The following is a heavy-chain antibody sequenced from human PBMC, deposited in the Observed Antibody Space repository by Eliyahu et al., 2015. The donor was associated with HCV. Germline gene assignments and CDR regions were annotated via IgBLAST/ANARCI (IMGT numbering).Heavy chain of an antibody. J-gene: IGHJ4*02. CDR1: GFSFRSYW. CDR2: IKQDGSEK. D-gene: IGHD6-13*01. V-gene: IGHV3-7*01. Sequence: EVQLVESGGGLVQPGGSLRLSCAXSGFSFRSYWLSWVRQAPGKGLEWVANIKQDGSEKYYVDSVKGRFTISRDNAKNSLYLQMNSLRAEDTAVYYCARELEQQLVLDYWGQGTLVTVYS. CDR3: ARELEQQLVLDY.